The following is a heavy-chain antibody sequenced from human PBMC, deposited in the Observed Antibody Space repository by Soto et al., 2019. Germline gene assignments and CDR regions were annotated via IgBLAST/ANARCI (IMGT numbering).Heavy chain of an antibody. J-gene: IGHJ4*02. CDR2: IYYSGST. D-gene: IGHD4-17*01. V-gene: IGHV4-59*01. CDR1: GGSISSYY. Sequence: SETLSLTCTVSGGSISSYYWSGIRQPPGKGLEWIGYIYYSGSTNYNPSLKSRVTISVDTSKNQFSLKLSSVTAADTAVYYCATSIYDYGDYFRSWGQGTLVTVS. CDR3: ATSIYDYGDYFRS.